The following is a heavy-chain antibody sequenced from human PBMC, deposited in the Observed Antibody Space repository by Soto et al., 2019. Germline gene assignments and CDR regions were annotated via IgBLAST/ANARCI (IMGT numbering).Heavy chain of an antibody. Sequence: GGSLRLSCSASGFTFDNYVMNRVRQAPGKGLEWVSGVSGNGGSTYYADSVKGRFTNSRDNSKDTLYLHMNSLRAEDTAVYYCAKEGRYSYGGFDYWGQGALVTVSS. CDR2: VSGNGGST. D-gene: IGHD5-18*01. J-gene: IGHJ4*02. CDR1: GFTFDNYV. V-gene: IGHV3-23*01. CDR3: AKEGRYSYGGFDY.